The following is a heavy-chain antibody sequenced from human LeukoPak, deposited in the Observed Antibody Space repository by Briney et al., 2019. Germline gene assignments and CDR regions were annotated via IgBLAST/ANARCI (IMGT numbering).Heavy chain of an antibody. Sequence: GGSLRLSCAASGFTFDDYDIHWVRQAPGKGLEWVSLISGDGGSTYYADSVKGRLTISRDNSKNSLYLQMNSLRTEDTALYYCAKAWFGERSGGGFDYWGQGTLVTVSS. V-gene: IGHV3-43*02. D-gene: IGHD3-10*01. CDR2: ISGDGGST. CDR1: GFTFDDYD. CDR3: AKAWFGERSGGGFDY. J-gene: IGHJ4*02.